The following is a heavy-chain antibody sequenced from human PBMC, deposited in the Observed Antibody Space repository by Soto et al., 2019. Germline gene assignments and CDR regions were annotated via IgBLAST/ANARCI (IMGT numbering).Heavy chain of an antibody. CDR3: ALSTSYPAPGLLAH. J-gene: IGHJ4*02. CDR2: INAGGSGI. CDR1: GITFSNYG. Sequence: EVQLLESGGDLVQPGGSLRLSCSASGITFSNYGMSWVRQSPRRGLEWVSDINAGGSGINYADSVQGRFTISRDNSKNTPHLPTTTLRDEKTATNYCALSTSYPAPGLLAHWGQGTLVTVSS. V-gene: IGHV3-23*01. D-gene: IGHD3-10*01.